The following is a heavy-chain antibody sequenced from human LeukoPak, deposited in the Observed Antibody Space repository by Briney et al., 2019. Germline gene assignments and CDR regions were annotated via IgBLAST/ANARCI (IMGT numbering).Heavy chain of an antibody. Sequence: PSETLSLTCAVYGGSFSGYYWSWIRQPPGKGLEWIGEINHSGSTNYNPSLKSRVTISVDTSKNQFSLKLSSVTAADTALYYCARGRSSSWVDYWGQGTLVTVSS. J-gene: IGHJ4*02. D-gene: IGHD6-13*01. CDR3: ARGRSSSWVDY. CDR1: GGSFSGYY. V-gene: IGHV4-34*01. CDR2: INHSGST.